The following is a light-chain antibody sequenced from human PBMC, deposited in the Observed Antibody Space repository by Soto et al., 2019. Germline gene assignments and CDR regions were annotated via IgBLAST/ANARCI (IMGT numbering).Light chain of an antibody. J-gene: IGKJ5*01. Sequence: DIQMTQSPSTLSGSVGDRVTITCRASQSISSYLNWYQQKPGKAPKLLIYAASSLQSGVPSRFSGSGSGTDFTLTISSLQPEDFATYYCQQNYDTPPTFGQGTRLE. V-gene: IGKV1-39*01. CDR1: QSISSY. CDR3: QQNYDTPPT. CDR2: AAS.